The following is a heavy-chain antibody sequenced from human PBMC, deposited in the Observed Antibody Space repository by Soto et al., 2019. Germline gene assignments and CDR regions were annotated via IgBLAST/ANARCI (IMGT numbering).Heavy chain of an antibody. CDR3: AKGRKGDCTNGVCYMLFDY. CDR1: GFTFSSYA. Sequence: GGSLRLSCAASGFTFSSYAMSWVRQAPGKGLEWVSAISGSGGSTYYADSVKGRFTISRDNSKDTLYLQMNSLRAEDTAVYYCAKGRKGDCTNGVCYMLFDYWGQGTLVTVSS. J-gene: IGHJ4*02. V-gene: IGHV3-23*01. CDR2: ISGSGGST. D-gene: IGHD2-8*01.